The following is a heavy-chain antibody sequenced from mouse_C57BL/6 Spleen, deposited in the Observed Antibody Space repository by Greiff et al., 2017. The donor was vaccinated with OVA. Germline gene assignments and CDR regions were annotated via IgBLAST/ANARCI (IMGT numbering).Heavy chain of an antibody. J-gene: IGHJ3*01. CDR1: GFSLTSYG. CDR2: IWSGGST. CDR3: ARGNWDEFAY. V-gene: IGHV2-2*01. D-gene: IGHD4-1*01. Sequence: QVQLKESGPGLVQPSQSLSITCTVSGFSLTSYGVHWVRQSPGKGLEWLGVIWSGGSTDYNAAFISRLSISKDNSKSQVFFKMNSLQADDTAIYYCARGNWDEFAYWGQGTLVTVSA.